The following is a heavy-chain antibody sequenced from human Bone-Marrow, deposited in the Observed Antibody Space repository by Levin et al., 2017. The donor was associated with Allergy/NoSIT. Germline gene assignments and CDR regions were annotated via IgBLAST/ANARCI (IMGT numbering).Heavy chain of an antibody. CDR3: ASGSFGEFLRSPFDS. CDR2: IIPTFGLA. D-gene: IGHD3-10*01. CDR1: GGTSNSYG. J-gene: IGHJ4*02. V-gene: IGHV1-69*10. Sequence: ASVKVSCKASGGTSNSYGINWIRQAPGQGLEWMGGIIPTFGLANYAQKFQGRVTISADKSTSTAYMELSRLRSEDTAVYYCASGSFGEFLRSPFDSWGQGTLVTVSS.